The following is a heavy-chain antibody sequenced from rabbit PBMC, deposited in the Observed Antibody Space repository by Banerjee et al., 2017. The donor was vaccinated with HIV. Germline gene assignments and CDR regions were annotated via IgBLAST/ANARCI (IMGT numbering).Heavy chain of an antibody. CDR3: ARGNNANNYRLYL. J-gene: IGHJ3*01. D-gene: IGHD1-1*01. CDR2: IYTGSGST. Sequence: QEQLEESGGDLVKPEGSLTLTCTASGFDFSSYYYMCWVRQAPGKGLEWIGCIYTGSGSTWYASWVNGRFTISKTSSTTMTLQLNSLTAADTATYFCARGNNANNYRLYLWGQGTLVTVS. V-gene: IGHV1S45*01. CDR1: GFDFSSYYY.